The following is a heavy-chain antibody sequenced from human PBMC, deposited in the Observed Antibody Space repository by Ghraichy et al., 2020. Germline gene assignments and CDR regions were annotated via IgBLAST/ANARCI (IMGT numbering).Heavy chain of an antibody. Sequence: GALRLSCAASGFTFSSYSMNWVRQAPGKGLEWVSSISSSSSYIYYADSVKGRFTISRDNAKNSLYLQMNSLRAEDTAVYYCARDKSGCYFLAFDYWGKGALVTVSS. D-gene: IGHD1-26*01. CDR3: ARDKSGCYFLAFDY. CDR2: ISSSSSYI. J-gene: IGHJ4*02. V-gene: IGHV3-21*01. CDR1: GFTFSSYS.